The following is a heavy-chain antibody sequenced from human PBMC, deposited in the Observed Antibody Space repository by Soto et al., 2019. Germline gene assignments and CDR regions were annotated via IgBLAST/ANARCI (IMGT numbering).Heavy chain of an antibody. Sequence: PGGSLRLSCAAARFTFGSYWMNWVRQAPGKGLVWVSRIDSDGSSTTYADSVKGRFTTSRDNAKNTLYLQMSSLRVEDTAVYYCARGRPYGMDVWGQGTTVTVSS. J-gene: IGHJ6*02. V-gene: IGHV3-74*01. CDR3: ARGRPYGMDV. CDR2: IDSDGSST. CDR1: RFTFGSYW.